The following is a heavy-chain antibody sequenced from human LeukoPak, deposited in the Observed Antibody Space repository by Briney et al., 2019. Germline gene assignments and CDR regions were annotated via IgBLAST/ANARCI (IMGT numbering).Heavy chain of an antibody. D-gene: IGHD2-15*01. CDR2: ISGSGSTT. J-gene: IGHJ4*02. CDR3: AKRYCSGGSCYFDY. V-gene: IGHV3-23*01. Sequence: GRSLRLSCAASGFTFSSYAMSWVRQAPGEGLEWGSAISGSGSTTYYADSVKGRFTISRDNSKNTLYLQMNSLRAEDTAVYYCAKRYCSGGSCYFDYWGQGTLVTVSS. CDR1: GFTFSSYA.